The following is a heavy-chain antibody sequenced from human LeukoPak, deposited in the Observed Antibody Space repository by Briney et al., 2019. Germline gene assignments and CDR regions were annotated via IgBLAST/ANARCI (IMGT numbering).Heavy chain of an antibody. Sequence: GGSLTLSCAASGFTFSDYYMSWIRQAPGKGLEWVSYISSSGSTIYYADSVKGRFTISRDNAKNSLYLQMNSLRAEDTAVYYCARAQPYYYGSGSPRTVVDPWGQGTLVTVSS. CDR1: GFTFSDYY. CDR2: ISSSGSTI. CDR3: ARAQPYYYGSGSPRTVVDP. J-gene: IGHJ5*02. D-gene: IGHD3-10*01. V-gene: IGHV3-11*01.